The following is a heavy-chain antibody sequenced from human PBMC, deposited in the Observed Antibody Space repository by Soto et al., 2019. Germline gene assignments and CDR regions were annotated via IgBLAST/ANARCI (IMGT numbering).Heavy chain of an antibody. CDR2: INPKSGGT. J-gene: IGHJ6*02. D-gene: IGHD2-8*01. CDR3: ARGDSTDCSNGVCSFFYNHDMGV. CDR1: GGTFSSYA. Sequence: ASVKVSCKASGGTFSSYAIHWVRKAPGQGLEWLGRINPKSGGTSTAQKFQGWVAMTTDTSISTASMELTRLTSDDTAIYYCARGDSTDCSNGVCSFFYNHDMGVWGQGTTVTVSS. V-gene: IGHV1-2*04.